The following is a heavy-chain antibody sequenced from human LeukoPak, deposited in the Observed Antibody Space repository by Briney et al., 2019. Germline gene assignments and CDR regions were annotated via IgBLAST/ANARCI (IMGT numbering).Heavy chain of an antibody. CDR3: ARERRSSSPGEQQLVRAFDI. CDR2: INTNTGNP. V-gene: IGHV7-4-1*02. CDR1: SYTFTSYG. J-gene: IGHJ3*02. Sequence: ASVKVSCKATSYTFTSYGISWVRQAPGQGLEWMGWINTNTGNPTYAQGFTGRFVFSLDTSVSTAYLQISSLKAEDTAMYYCARERRSSSPGEQQLVRAFDIWGQGTMVTVSS. D-gene: IGHD6-13*01.